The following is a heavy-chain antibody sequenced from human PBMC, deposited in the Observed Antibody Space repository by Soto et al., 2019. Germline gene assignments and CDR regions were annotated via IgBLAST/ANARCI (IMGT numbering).Heavy chain of an antibody. CDR2: ISHDGSNK. D-gene: IGHD2-15*01. J-gene: IGHJ3*02. V-gene: IGHV3-30*03. CDR1: GFTFSSYS. Sequence: GGSLRLACAASGFTFSSYSMHWVRQAPGKGLEWVALISHDGSNKYYAASVKGRFTISRDNSKNTLYLQMDSLRAEDTAVYYTSRAVAQAFDIWGQGTMVTVSS. CDR3: SRAVAQAFDI.